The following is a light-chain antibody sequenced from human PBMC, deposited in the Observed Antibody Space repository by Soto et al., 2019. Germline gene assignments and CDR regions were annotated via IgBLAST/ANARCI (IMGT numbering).Light chain of an antibody. J-gene: IGLJ2*01. CDR2: EAS. CDR3: CSFAGGATIG. V-gene: IGLV2-23*02. Sequence: QSALTHPASVSGSSGKSSTISCPGTRNDNGGYNLVSWYQPHLGTSTKLIIYEASERPSGVSDRFSVSRSGNTASLTTSTLQAEDDADYSCCSFAGGATIGFRGGTKLTVL. CDR1: RNDNGGYNL.